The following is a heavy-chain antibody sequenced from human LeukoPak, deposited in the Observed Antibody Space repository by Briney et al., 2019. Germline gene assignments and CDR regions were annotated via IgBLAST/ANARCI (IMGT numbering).Heavy chain of an antibody. J-gene: IGHJ5*02. D-gene: IGHD2-2*01. Sequence: WASVKVSCKASGGTFSSYAISWVRQAPGQGLEWMGRIIPILGIANYAQKFQGRVTITADKSTSIAYMELSSLRSEDTAVYYCARSIVVVPAAMLSYNWFDPWGQGTLVTVSS. CDR1: GGTFSSYA. V-gene: IGHV1-69*04. CDR2: IIPILGIA. CDR3: ARSIVVVPAAMLSYNWFDP.